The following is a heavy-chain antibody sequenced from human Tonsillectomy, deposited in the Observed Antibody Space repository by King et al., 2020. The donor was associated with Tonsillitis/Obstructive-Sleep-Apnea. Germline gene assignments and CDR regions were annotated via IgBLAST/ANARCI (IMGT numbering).Heavy chain of an antibody. D-gene: IGHD3-3*01. V-gene: IGHV4-39*01. J-gene: IGHJ3*02. CDR1: GGSISSSYNH. Sequence: QLQESGPGLVTPSENLSLTCSVSGGSISSSYNHWAWIRQPPGKGLEWIGSIYYSGDTYYSPSLKSRVTISIDTSKNQFSLKLSSVTAADTAVYYCARQDKITYYDFWSGYYSAFDIWGQGTMVAVSS. CDR2: IYYSGDT. CDR3: ARQDKITYYDFWSGYYSAFDI.